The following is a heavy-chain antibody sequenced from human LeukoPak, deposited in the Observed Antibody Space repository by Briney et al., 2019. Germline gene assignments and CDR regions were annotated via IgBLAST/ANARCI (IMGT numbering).Heavy chain of an antibody. D-gene: IGHD3-10*01. CDR1: GYTFTSYG. Sequence: ASVKVSCKASGYTFTSYGISWVRQAPGQGLEWMGWISAYNGNTSYAQKLQGRVTMTTDTSTSTAYMELRSLRSDDTAVYYCARGALWFGDHQPGRDWFDPWGQGTLVTVSS. V-gene: IGHV1-18*01. CDR2: ISAYNGNT. J-gene: IGHJ5*02. CDR3: ARGALWFGDHQPGRDWFDP.